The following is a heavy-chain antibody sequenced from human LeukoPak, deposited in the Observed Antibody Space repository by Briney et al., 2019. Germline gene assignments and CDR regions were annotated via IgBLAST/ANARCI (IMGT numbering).Heavy chain of an antibody. Sequence: GGSLRLSCAASGFTFSSYSMNWVRQAPGKGLEWVSSISSSSSYIYYADSVKGRFTISRDNAKNSLYLQMNSLRAEDTAVYYCAKRPYELGPMDVWGQGTLVTVSS. CDR1: GFTFSSYS. D-gene: IGHD3-10*01. CDR3: AKRPYELGPMDV. J-gene: IGHJ4*02. CDR2: ISSSSSYI. V-gene: IGHV3-21*04.